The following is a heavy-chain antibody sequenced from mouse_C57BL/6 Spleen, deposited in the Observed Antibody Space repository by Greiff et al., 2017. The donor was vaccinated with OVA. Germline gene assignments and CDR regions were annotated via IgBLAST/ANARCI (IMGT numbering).Heavy chain of an antibody. CDR2: ISSGGSYT. CDR3: ASLDGYYLYYYAMDY. J-gene: IGHJ4*01. CDR1: GFTFSSYG. V-gene: IGHV5-6*01. Sequence: DVHLVESGGDLVKPGGSLKLSCAASGFTFSSYGMSWVRQTPDKRLEWVATISSGGSYTYYPDSVKGRFTISRDNAKNTLYLQMSSLKSEDTAMYYCASLDGYYLYYYAMDYWGQGTSVTVSS. D-gene: IGHD2-3*01.